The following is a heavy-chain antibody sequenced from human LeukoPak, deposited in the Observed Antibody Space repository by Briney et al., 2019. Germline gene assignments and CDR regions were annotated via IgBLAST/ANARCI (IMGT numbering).Heavy chain of an antibody. J-gene: IGHJ2*01. CDR3: ARGARITMIGVDL. V-gene: IGHV3-21*01. D-gene: IGHD3-22*01. CDR2: ISSSSSYI. Sequence: GGSLRLSCAASGFTFSSYSMNWVRQAPGKGLEWVSSISSSSSYIYYADSVKGRFTISRDNAKNSLYLQMNSLRAEDTAVYYCARGARITMIGVDLWGRGTLVTVSS. CDR1: GFTFSSYS.